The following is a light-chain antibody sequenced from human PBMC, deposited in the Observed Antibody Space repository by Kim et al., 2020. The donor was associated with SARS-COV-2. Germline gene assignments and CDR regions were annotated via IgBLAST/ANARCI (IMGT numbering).Light chain of an antibody. CDR2: DAS. CDR1: LDIRNY. V-gene: IGKV1-33*01. J-gene: IGKJ2*01. CDR3: QQYDNPPFT. Sequence: DIQMTQSPSSLSTSVGDRVTITCQASLDIRNYLNWYQQKPGKAPKLLIYDASNLEAGVPSRFSGSGAGSHFTFTISSLQPEDIATYYSQQYDNPPFTFGQGTKLEI.